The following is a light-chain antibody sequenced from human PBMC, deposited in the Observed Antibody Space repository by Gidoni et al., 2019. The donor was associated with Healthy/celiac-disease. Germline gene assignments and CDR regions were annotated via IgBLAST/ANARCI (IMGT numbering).Light chain of an antibody. Sequence: ELVMTQSPATLSVSPGVRATLSCRASQSVSSNSAWYQQKPGQAPTLLIYGASTRATGIPARFSGSGSGTEFTLTISSLQSEDFAVYSCQQYNNWPPWTFGQGTKVEIK. CDR3: QQYNNWPPWT. J-gene: IGKJ1*01. CDR1: QSVSSN. CDR2: GAS. V-gene: IGKV3-15*01.